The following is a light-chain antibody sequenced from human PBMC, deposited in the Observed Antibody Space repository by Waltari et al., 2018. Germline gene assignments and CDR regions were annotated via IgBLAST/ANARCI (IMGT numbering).Light chain of an antibody. V-gene: IGLV1-47*01. CDR2: RNN. Sequence: QSVLTQPPSASGTPGQRVTISCSGSSSNIGSNSVSWYQQLPGTAPKLLISRNNLRPSGVPDRFSGSKSGTSASLAISGLRSEDEADYYCAAWDDSLSGRVFGGGTKLTV. CDR3: AAWDDSLSGRV. J-gene: IGLJ3*02. CDR1: SSNIGSNS.